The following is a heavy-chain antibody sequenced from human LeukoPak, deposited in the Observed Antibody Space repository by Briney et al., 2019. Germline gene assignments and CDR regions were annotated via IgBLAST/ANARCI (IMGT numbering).Heavy chain of an antibody. CDR2: VNHSGST. CDR1: GGSFSGYY. V-gene: IGHV4-34*01. Sequence: PSETLSLTCADYGGSFSGYYWSWIRQPPGKGLEWIGEVNHSGSTKYNPSLKSRVTISVDTSKNQFSLKLSSVSAADTAVYYCARDATPDSSGPHDAFDIWGQGTMVTVSS. D-gene: IGHD3-22*01. J-gene: IGHJ3*02. CDR3: ARDATPDSSGPHDAFDI.